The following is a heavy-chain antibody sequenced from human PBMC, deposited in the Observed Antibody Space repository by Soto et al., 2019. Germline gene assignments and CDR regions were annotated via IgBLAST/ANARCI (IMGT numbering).Heavy chain of an antibody. CDR1: GESISSSSYY. Sequence: SETLSLTCIVSGESISSSSYYWGWTRHPPGKGLEWIGSIYHSGRTYYNPSLKSRVSISIDTSKNQFSLKLSSVTAADTALYYCARQRTTVVTQAYLDYGGQGALVTVPS. V-gene: IGHV4-39*01. CDR2: IYHSGRT. CDR3: ARQRTTVVTQAYLDY. D-gene: IGHD2-21*02. J-gene: IGHJ4*02.